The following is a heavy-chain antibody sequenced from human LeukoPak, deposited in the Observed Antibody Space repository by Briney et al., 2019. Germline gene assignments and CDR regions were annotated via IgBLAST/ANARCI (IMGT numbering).Heavy chain of an antibody. V-gene: IGHV4-34*01. CDR1: GGSFSGYY. D-gene: IGHD3-10*01. CDR3: ARIGRASGYYYGSGAGYMDV. CDR2: INHSGST. Sequence: SETLSLTCAVYGGSFSGYYWSWIRQPPGKGLEWIGEINHSGSTNYNPSLKSRVTISVDTSKNQFSLKLSSVTAADTAVYYCARIGRASGYYYGSGAGYMDVWGKGTKVTVSS. J-gene: IGHJ6*03.